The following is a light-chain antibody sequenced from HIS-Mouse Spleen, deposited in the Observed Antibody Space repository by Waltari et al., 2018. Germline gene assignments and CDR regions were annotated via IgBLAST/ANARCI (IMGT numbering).Light chain of an antibody. CDR1: QSVSSSY. CDR2: GAS. J-gene: IGKJ2*01. V-gene: IGKV3-20*01. CDR3: QQYGSSPPDT. Sequence: EIVLTQSPGTLSLSPGERATLSCRASQSVSSSYLAWHQQKPGQAPRLLIYGASSRATGIPERFSGSGSGTDFTLTISRLEPEDFAVYYCQQYGSSPPDTFGQGTKLEIK.